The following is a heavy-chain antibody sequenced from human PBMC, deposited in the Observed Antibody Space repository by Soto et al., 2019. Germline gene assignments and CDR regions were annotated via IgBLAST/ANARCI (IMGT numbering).Heavy chain of an antibody. V-gene: IGHV1-8*01. CDR3: ARGGYNRNYRGGGYGMVV. J-gene: IGHJ6*02. Sequence: QVQLVQSGAEVKKPGASVKVSCKASGYTFTSYDINWVRQATGQGLEWMGWMNPNSGNTGYAQKFQGRVTMTRNTSITTAYMEVSSLRSEDTAVYYCARGGYNRNYRGGGYGMVVWGQGTTVTVSS. CDR2: MNPNSGNT. CDR1: GYTFTSYD. D-gene: IGHD1-7*01.